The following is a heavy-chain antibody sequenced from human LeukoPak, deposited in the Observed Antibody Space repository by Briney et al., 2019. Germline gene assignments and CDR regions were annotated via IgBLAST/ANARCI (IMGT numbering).Heavy chain of an antibody. D-gene: IGHD1-14*01. J-gene: IGHJ4*02. Sequence: GGSLRLSCAASGFIFSGYGIHWVRQAPGKGLEWLAVVSHIGIHQYYAHSVRGRFTISRDNSRNSVFLQMDSLGADDTAVYYWVKDVHPPPREITPGGWGQGTLVVVDS. CDR3: VKDVHPPPREITPGG. V-gene: IGHV3-30*19. CDR2: VSHIGIHQ. CDR1: GFIFSGYG.